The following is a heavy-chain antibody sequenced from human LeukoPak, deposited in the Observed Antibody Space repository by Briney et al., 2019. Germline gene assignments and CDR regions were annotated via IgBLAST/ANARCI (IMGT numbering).Heavy chain of an antibody. Sequence: SQTLSLTCVVSGDSVSSKNGAWNWIRQSPSRGLEWLGRTYYRSKWYNDYAESMEGRMTMSQDTSNNQYSLHLNSVTPDDTAVYYCARDFGTTGWHTFDYWGQGTLVTVSS. CDR1: GDSVSSKNGA. V-gene: IGHV6-1*01. D-gene: IGHD6-19*01. CDR3: ARDFGTTGWHTFDY. J-gene: IGHJ4*02. CDR2: TYYRSKWYN.